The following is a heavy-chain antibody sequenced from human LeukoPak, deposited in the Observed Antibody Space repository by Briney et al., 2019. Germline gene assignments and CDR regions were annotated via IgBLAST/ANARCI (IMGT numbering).Heavy chain of an antibody. V-gene: IGHV2-5*02. CDR2: IYWDDDK. CDR3: AHRNPQSMAYYFDY. CDR1: GFSLSTSAVG. J-gene: IGHJ4*02. Sequence: SGPTLVNPTQTLTLTCTFSGFSLSTSAVGVGWIRQPPGKALEWLALIYWDDDKRYSSSLKSRLTITKDTSKNQVVLAMSNMDPVDTATYYCAHRNPQSMAYYFDYWGQGTLVTVSS. D-gene: IGHD2/OR15-2a*01.